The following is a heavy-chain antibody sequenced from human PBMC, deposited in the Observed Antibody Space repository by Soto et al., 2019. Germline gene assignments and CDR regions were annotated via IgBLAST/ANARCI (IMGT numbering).Heavy chain of an antibody. J-gene: IGHJ4*02. CDR1: GFPFSQYA. Sequence: DVQLVESGGGLVQPGGSLKLSCAASGFPFSQYAMHWVRQAPGKGLEWISYINSASSITFHADSIKGRLTVSRDNAKNSVYLHMSSLRHEDTAVYYCARDLSHWGQGTLVTLSS. CDR3: ARDLSH. V-gene: IGHV3-48*02. CDR2: INSASSIT.